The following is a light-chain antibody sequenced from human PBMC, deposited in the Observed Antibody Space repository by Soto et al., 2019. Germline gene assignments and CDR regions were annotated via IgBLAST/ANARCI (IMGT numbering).Light chain of an antibody. CDR1: SSNIGNNY. CDR2: ENN. J-gene: IGLJ1*01. CDR3: GTWDSSLSAHV. V-gene: IGLV1-51*02. Sequence: HSVLTQPPSVSAAPGQKVTISCSGSSSNIGNNYVSWYQQLPGTAPKLLIYENNKRPSGIPDRFSGSKSGTSATLGITGLQTGDEADYYCGTWDSSLSAHVFGTGTKVTVL.